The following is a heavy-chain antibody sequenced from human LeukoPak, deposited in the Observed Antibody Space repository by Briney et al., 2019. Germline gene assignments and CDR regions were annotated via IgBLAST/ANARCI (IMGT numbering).Heavy chain of an antibody. CDR3: ARNILTGYAAFDY. J-gene: IGHJ4*02. CDR1: GGSISSSSYY. Sequence: SETLSLTCTVSGGSISSSSYYWGWIRQPPGKGLEWIGSIYHSGSTYYNPSLKSRVTISVDTSKNQFSLKLSSVTAADTAVYYCARNILTGYAAFDYWGQGTLVTVSS. D-gene: IGHD3-9*01. V-gene: IGHV4-39*07. CDR2: IYHSGST.